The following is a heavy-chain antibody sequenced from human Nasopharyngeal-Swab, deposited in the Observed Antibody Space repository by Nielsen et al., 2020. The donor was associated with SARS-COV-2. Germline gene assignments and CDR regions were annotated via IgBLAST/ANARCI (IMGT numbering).Heavy chain of an antibody. D-gene: IGHD6-6*01. CDR2: IIPIFGTA. V-gene: IGHV1-69*13. Sequence: SVKVSCKASGGTFSSYAISWVRQAPGQGLEWMGGIIPIFGTANYAQKFQGRVTITADESTSTAYMKLSSLRSEDTAVYYCARDTSRIAAHYWGQGTLVTVSS. CDR1: GGTFSSYA. J-gene: IGHJ4*02. CDR3: ARDTSRIAAHY.